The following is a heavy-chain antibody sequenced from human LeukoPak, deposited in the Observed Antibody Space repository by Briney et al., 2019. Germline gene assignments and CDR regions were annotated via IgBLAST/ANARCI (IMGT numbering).Heavy chain of an antibody. J-gene: IGHJ4*02. Sequence: PGGSLRLSCAASGFTVSSNYMSWVRQAPGKGLEWVSVIYSGGSTYYADSVKGRFTISRDNSKNTLYLQMNSLRAEDTAVYYCARSRDSSGWFLDYWGQGTLVTVSS. D-gene: IGHD6-19*01. CDR3: ARSRDSSGWFLDY. V-gene: IGHV3-53*01. CDR1: GFTVSSNY. CDR2: IYSGGST.